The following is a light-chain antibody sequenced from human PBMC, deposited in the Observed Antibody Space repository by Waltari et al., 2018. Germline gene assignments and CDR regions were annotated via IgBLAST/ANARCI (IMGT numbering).Light chain of an antibody. V-gene: IGKV3D-11*01. CDR3: QQRSNWQGLT. Sequence: EIVLTQSPATLSLSPGERATLSCRASQGVSSYLAWYKQKPGQAPRLLIYDASNRATGIPARFSGSGPGTDFTLTISSLEPEDFAVYYCQQRSNWQGLTFGGGTKVEIK. CDR1: QGVSSY. CDR2: DAS. J-gene: IGKJ4*01.